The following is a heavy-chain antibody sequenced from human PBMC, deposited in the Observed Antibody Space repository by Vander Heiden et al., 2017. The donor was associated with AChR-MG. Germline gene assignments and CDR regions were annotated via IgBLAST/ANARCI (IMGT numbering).Heavy chain of an antibody. CDR3: ARKDYYNHYMDV. V-gene: IGHV7-4-1*02. CDR1: GHTFTSYA. J-gene: IGHJ6*03. CDR2: SNTYTGNP. Sequence: QVQLVQSGSELKKPGASVKISCKASGHTFTSYARNWVRQAPGQGLEWMGWSNTYTGNPANAQGFTGRFVFSLDTSISTAYLQITSLKAEDTAVYYCARKDYYNHYMDVWGKGTTVTVSS.